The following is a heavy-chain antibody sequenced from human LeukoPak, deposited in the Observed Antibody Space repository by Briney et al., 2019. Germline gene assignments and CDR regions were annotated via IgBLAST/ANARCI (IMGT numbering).Heavy chain of an antibody. D-gene: IGHD7-27*01. CDR2: INIDGGGT. CDR1: GFTFSSYW. Sequence: PGGSLRLSCAASGFTFSSYWVHWVRQDPGKGLVWVSRINIDGGGTSYADSVKGRFTISRDNAKNTLYLQMNSLRAEDTAVYYCAKVRPGYYYMDVWGKGTTVTVSS. J-gene: IGHJ6*03. V-gene: IGHV3-74*01. CDR3: AKVRPGYYYMDV.